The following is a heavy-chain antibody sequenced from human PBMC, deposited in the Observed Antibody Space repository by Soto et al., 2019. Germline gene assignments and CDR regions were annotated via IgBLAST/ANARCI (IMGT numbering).Heavy chain of an antibody. Sequence: ASVKVSCKVSGYTLTELSMHWVRQAPGKGLEWMGGFDPEDGETIYAQKFQGRVTMTEDTSTDTAYMELSSLRSEDTAVYYCTTYYYDSSGYYRATDDAFDIWGQGTMVTVSS. V-gene: IGHV1-24*01. CDR3: TTYYYDSSGYYRATDDAFDI. D-gene: IGHD3-22*01. J-gene: IGHJ3*02. CDR2: FDPEDGET. CDR1: GYTLTELS.